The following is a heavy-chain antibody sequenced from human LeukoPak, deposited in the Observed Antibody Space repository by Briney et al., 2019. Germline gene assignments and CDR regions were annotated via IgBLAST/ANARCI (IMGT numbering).Heavy chain of an antibody. CDR3: ARDLWAVPAAILYNWFDP. J-gene: IGHJ5*02. V-gene: IGHV3-74*01. CDR1: GFTFDDYA. D-gene: IGHD2-2*02. Sequence: PGGSLRLSCAASGFTFDDYAMHWVRQAPGKGLVWVSRINSDGSSTSYADSVKGRFTISRDNAKNTLYLQMNSLRAEDTAVYYCARDLWAVPAAILYNWFDPWGQGTLVTVSS. CDR2: INSDGSST.